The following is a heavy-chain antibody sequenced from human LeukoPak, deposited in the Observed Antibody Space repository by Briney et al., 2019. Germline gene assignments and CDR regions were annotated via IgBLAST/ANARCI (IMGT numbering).Heavy chain of an antibody. CDR1: GFTFSSYW. CDR2: IDGDGSST. D-gene: IGHD4/OR15-4a*01. V-gene: IGHV3-74*01. J-gene: IGHJ4*02. Sequence: QTGRSLSLSCSASGFTFSSYWMHWVRQAPGKGLVWVSRIDGDGSSTSYADSVKGRFTISRDNAKNTLYLQMNSLRAEDTAVYYCARTMVGDAFDYWGQGTLVTVSS. CDR3: ARTMVGDAFDY.